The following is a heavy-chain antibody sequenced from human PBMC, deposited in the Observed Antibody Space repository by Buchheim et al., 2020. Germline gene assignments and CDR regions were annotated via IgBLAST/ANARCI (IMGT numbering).Heavy chain of an antibody. CDR1: GGSISSYY. CDR2: IYYSGST. D-gene: IGHD1-26*01. CDR3: ASIVGATQYFDY. Sequence: QVQLQESGPGLVKPSETLSLTCTVSGGSISSYYWSWIRQPPGKGLEWIGYIYYSGSTNYNPSLKSRVTISVATSKNQFSPKLSSVTAADTAVYYCASIVGATQYFDYWGQGTL. J-gene: IGHJ4*02. V-gene: IGHV4-59*01.